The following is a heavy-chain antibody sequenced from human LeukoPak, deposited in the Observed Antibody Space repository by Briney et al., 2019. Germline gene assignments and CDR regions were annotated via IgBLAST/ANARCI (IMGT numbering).Heavy chain of an antibody. CDR2: ISSDGSST. CDR1: GFTFSSYW. Sequence: GGSLRLSCAASGFTFSSYWMHWVRQAPGKGLVWVSRISSDGSSTGYADSVKGRFTISRDNAKNTLYLQMNSLRAEDTAVYYCARRRTSGDYDYWGQGTLVTVSS. D-gene: IGHD1-26*01. V-gene: IGHV3-74*01. CDR3: ARRRTSGDYDY. J-gene: IGHJ4*02.